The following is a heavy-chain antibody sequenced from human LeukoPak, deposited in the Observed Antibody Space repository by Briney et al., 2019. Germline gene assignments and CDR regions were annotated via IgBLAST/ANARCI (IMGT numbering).Heavy chain of an antibody. CDR1: GDSVSSNSAA. J-gene: IGHJ4*02. D-gene: IGHD2-2*01. Sequence: SQTLSLTCAISGDSVSSNSAAWNWIRQSPSRGLEWLGRTYYRSKWYNDYAVSVKSRITINPDTSKNQFSLQLNSVTPEDTAVYYCARDMSSCSSTSCYEDLDYWGQGTLVTVSS. CDR2: TYYRSKWYN. CDR3: ARDMSSCSSTSCYEDLDY. V-gene: IGHV6-1*01.